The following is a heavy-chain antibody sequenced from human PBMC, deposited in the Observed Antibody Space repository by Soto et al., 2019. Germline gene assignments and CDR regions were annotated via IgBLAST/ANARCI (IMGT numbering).Heavy chain of an antibody. CDR2: IIPILGIA. V-gene: IGHV1-69*02. D-gene: IGHD3-22*01. J-gene: IGHJ5*02. CDR1: GGTFSSYT. CDR3: AREAYYDSSGYYYEYNWFDP. Sequence: SVKVSCKASGGTFSSYTISWVRQAPGQGLEWMGRIIPILGIANYAQKFQGRVTITADESTSTAYMELSSLRSEDTAVYYCAREAYYDSSGYYYEYNWFDPWGQGTLVTVSS.